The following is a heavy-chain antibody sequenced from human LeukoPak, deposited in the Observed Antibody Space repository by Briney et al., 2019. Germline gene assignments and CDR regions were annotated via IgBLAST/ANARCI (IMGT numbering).Heavy chain of an antibody. J-gene: IGHJ6*03. Sequence: SVKVSCKASGFTFTSSAVQWVRQARGQRLEWIGWIVVGSGNTNYAQKFQERVTITRDMSTSTAYMELSSLRSEDTAVYYCAAGGPNYYYMDVWGKGTTVTVSS. CDR3: AAGGPNYYYMDV. D-gene: IGHD3-16*01. CDR2: IVVGSGNT. CDR1: GFTFTSSA. V-gene: IGHV1-58*01.